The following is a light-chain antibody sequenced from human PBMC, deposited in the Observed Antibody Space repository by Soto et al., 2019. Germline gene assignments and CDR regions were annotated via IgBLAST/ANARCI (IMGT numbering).Light chain of an antibody. Sequence: EILLTQSPATLSVSPGERATLSCRASQSVSNNLAWYQQKPGQAPRLLIQGASTRATGIPGRFTGSGSGTESTLTISSLQSEDFAVYYCQQYIQWPLTFGGGTKVEIK. V-gene: IGKV3-15*01. J-gene: IGKJ4*01. CDR3: QQYIQWPLT. CDR1: QSVSNN. CDR2: GAS.